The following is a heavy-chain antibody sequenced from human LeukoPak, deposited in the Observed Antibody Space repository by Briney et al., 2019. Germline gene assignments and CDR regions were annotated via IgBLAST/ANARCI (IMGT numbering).Heavy chain of an antibody. CDR2: IYSGGST. V-gene: IGHV3-53*01. CDR1: GFTFDDYA. Sequence: PGGSLRLSCAASGFTFDDYAMHWVRQAPGKGLEWVSVIYSGGSTYYADSVKGRFTISRDNSKNTLYLQMNSLRAEDTAVYYCARVGVPDLYYYDSSGRDDYAFDIWGQGTMVTVSS. CDR3: ARVGVPDLYYYDSSGRDDYAFDI. J-gene: IGHJ3*02. D-gene: IGHD3-22*01.